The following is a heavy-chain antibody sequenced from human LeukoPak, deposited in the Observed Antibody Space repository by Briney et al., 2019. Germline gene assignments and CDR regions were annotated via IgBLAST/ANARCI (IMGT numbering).Heavy chain of an antibody. J-gene: IGHJ4*02. V-gene: IGHV3-53*01. CDR1: GFTVSHNY. CDR3: ARVCVWGSYRYPDY. D-gene: IGHD3-16*02. Sequence: QPGGSLRLSCAASGFTVSHNYMTWVRQAPGKGLEWVSVLYSGDSTYYPDSVKGRFTISRDNSKNTLYLQMNSLRAEDTAVYYCARVCVWGSYRYPDYWGQGTLVTVSS. CDR2: LYSGDST.